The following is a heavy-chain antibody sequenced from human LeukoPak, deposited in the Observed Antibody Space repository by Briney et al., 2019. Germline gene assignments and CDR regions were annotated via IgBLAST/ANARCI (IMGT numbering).Heavy chain of an antibody. CDR3: AIAATCDY. J-gene: IGHJ4*02. V-gene: IGHV1-18*04. Sequence: GASVKVSCKASGYTFTSYYMHWVRQAPGQGLEWMGWISAYNGNTNYAQKFQGRVTMTTDTSTSTAYMELRSLRSDDTAVYYCAIAATCDYWGQGTLVTVSS. CDR2: ISAYNGNT. CDR1: GYTFTSYY. D-gene: IGHD2-15*01.